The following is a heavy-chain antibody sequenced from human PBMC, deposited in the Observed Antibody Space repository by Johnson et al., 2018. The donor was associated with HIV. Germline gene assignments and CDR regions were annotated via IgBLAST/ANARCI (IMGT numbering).Heavy chain of an antibody. CDR1: GCTFSDVW. CDR3: TTEVDAFDI. J-gene: IGHJ3*02. V-gene: IGHV3-15*01. Sequence: VQLVESGGGLVKPGESLRRSCVASGCTFSDVWMTWVRQAPGRGLGWVGRIKRQIDGGTTDYATPVKGRFTFSRDDSKNTLYLQMSSLRTEDAGVYYCTTEVDAFDIWGQGTMVTVSS. CDR2: IKRQIDGGTT.